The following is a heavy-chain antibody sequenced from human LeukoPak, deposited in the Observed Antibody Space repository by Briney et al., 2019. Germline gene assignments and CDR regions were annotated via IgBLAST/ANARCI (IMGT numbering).Heavy chain of an antibody. D-gene: IGHD5-12*01. V-gene: IGHV4-39*01. CDR1: GGSISSSSYY. J-gene: IGHJ4*02. CDR3: ARGSWGIVATRVREFDY. Sequence: SETLSLTCTVSGGSISSSSYYWGWIRQPPGKGLEWIGSIYYSGSTYYNPSLKSRVTISVDTSKNQFSLKLSSVTAADTAVYYCARGSWGIVATRVREFDYWGQGTLVTVSS. CDR2: IYYSGST.